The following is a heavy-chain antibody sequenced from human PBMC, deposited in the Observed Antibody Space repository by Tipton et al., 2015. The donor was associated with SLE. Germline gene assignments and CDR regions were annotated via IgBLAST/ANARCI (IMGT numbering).Heavy chain of an antibody. Sequence: LRLSCTVSGDSVTSYFWSWIRQPPGKGLEWIGEISHSGSTNYNPSLKSRVTISVDTSKNQFSLNLKSVTAADTAVYYCARGDYYNGLDLWGQGTLVTVPS. V-gene: IGHV4-34*01. CDR1: GDSVTSYF. J-gene: IGHJ5*02. CDR2: ISHSGST. CDR3: ARGDYYNGLDL. D-gene: IGHD3-10*01.